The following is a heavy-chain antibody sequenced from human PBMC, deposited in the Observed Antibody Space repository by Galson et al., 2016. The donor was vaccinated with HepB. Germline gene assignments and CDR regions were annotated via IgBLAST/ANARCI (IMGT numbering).Heavy chain of an antibody. D-gene: IGHD5-18*01. J-gene: IGHJ6*02. CDR1: GFIASNNH. CDR2: IYYSGST. CDR3: AIRFRYTYGPPYGMDV. V-gene: IGHV4-39*01. Sequence: LRLSCAASGFIASNNHMTWVRQGPGKGLEWIGSIYYSGSTYYNPSLQSRVTISVDTSKNQFSLKMSSVTAADTAVYYCAIRFRYTYGPPYGMDVWGQGTTVTVSS.